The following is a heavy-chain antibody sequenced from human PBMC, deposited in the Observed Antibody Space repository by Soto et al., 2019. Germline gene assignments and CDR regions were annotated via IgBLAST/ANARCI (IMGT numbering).Heavy chain of an antibody. J-gene: IGHJ3*02. Sequence: PGESLKISCIGSGYSFTDYYIGWVRQMPGKGLEWMGIIYPGDSDTRYSPSFQGQVTISADKSISTAYLQWSSLKASDTAMYYWASPKVWNDDAAFEIWGQGTMVTVSS. D-gene: IGHD1-1*01. CDR2: IYPGDSDT. V-gene: IGHV5-51*01. CDR3: ASPKVWNDDAAFEI. CDR1: GYSFTDYY.